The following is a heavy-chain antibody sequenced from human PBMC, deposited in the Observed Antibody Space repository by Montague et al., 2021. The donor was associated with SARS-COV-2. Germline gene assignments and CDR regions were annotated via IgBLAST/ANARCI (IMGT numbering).Heavy chain of an antibody. CDR2: ISGSGDT. CDR1: GFTFNTYG. Sequence: SLRLSCAASGFTFNTYGMSWVRQAPGQGLEWVSCISGSGDTYYAGSVKGRFAISRDTSNNTLFLQMNSLRAEDTATYYCAKQRGTITTTFDYLGQGSLVTVSS. CDR3: AKQRGTITTTFDY. J-gene: IGHJ4*02. D-gene: IGHD1-1*01. V-gene: IGHV3-23*01.